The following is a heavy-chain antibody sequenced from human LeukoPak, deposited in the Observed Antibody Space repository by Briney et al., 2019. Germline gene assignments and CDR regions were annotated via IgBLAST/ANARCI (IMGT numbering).Heavy chain of an antibody. Sequence: SETLSLTCTVSGGSISSSSYYWGWIRQPPGKGLEWIGSIYYSGSTYYNPSLKSRVTISVDTAKNQFSLKLSSVTAAHTAMYYCASLYCSGGSCYSPPLYYGMDVWGQGTTVTVSS. J-gene: IGHJ6*02. V-gene: IGHV4-39*01. D-gene: IGHD2-15*01. CDR1: GGSISSSSYY. CDR3: ASLYCSGGSCYSPPLYYGMDV. CDR2: IYYSGST.